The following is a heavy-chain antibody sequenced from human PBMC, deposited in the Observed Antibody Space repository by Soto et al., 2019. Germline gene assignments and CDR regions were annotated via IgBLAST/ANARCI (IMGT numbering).Heavy chain of an antibody. CDR3: ARDRWYYILTGVDYYYMDV. CDR2: IYYSGST. D-gene: IGHD3-9*01. CDR1: GGSISSAGHY. V-gene: IGHV4-31*03. Sequence: QVQLQESGPGLVKPSQTLSLTCSVSGGSISSAGHYWSWIRQHPGKGLEWIGYIYYSGSTYYNPSLKSRVIISIDTSNNQFSLKLGSVTDANTAVYYCARDRWYYILTGVDYYYMDVWGKGTTVTVSS. J-gene: IGHJ6*03.